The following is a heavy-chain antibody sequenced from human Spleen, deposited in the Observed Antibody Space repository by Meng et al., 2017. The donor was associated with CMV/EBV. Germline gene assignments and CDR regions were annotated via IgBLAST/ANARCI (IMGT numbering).Heavy chain of an antibody. CDR2: MNPNSGNT. J-gene: IGHJ4*02. CDR3: ARGSGDTGFDY. CDR1: GDRFCTHD. V-gene: IGHV1-8*02. D-gene: IGHD1-1*01. Sequence: CKASGDRFCTHDINWVRQATGQGREWMGWMNPNSGNTGYAQNFQGRVTMTRSTSLSTAYMELSSLRSDDTAIYYCARGSGDTGFDYWGQGTLVTVSS.